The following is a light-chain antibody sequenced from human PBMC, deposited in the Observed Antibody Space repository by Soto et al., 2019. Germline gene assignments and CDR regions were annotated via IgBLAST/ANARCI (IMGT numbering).Light chain of an antibody. J-gene: IGLJ1*01. CDR1: RRDVGGYNY. Sequence: QSVLTQPASVSGSPGQSITISCTGTRRDVGGYNYFSWYQQYSGKSPKLLIYEVTHRPSGVSNRFSGSKSGNTASLTISGLQAEDEADYYCSSYTISNTLPFVFGTGTKVTVL. V-gene: IGLV2-14*01. CDR2: EVT. CDR3: SSYTISNTLPFV.